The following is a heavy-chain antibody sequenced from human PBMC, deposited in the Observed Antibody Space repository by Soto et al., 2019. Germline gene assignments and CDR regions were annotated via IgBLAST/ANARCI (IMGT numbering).Heavy chain of an antibody. Sequence: EVQLVLSGAEVKKPGESLKISCKGSGYSFTSFWIGWVRQMSGRGLEWMGIFYPGDSKIRYSPSFQGEVTISADQSSSTAYLQWSSLKASDTAMYYCAAGSVASTTFDYWGQGTLVTVSS. D-gene: IGHD6-19*01. J-gene: IGHJ4*02. CDR2: FYPGDSKI. CDR3: AAGSVASTTFDY. CDR1: GYSFTSFW. V-gene: IGHV5-51*01.